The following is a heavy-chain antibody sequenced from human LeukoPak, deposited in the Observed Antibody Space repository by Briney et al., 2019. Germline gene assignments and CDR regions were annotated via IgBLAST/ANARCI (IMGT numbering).Heavy chain of an antibody. Sequence: SETLSLTCTVSGGPIRSGDFYWSWVRQPPGKGLEWIGNTYYSGRTYYNPSLKSRVTMSVDTSKNQFSLHLTSVTAADTAVYYCARDGNYFASGSYYPEYWGQGILVTVSS. V-gene: IGHV4-39*07. CDR3: ARDGNYFASGSYYPEY. D-gene: IGHD3-10*01. CDR1: GGPIRSGDFY. J-gene: IGHJ4*02. CDR2: TYYSGRT.